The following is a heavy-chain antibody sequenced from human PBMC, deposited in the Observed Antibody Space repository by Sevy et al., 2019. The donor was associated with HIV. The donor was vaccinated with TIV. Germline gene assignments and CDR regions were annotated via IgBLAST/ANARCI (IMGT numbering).Heavy chain of an antibody. D-gene: IGHD6-19*01. Sequence: GGSLRLSCSASGFTFSSYAMHWVRQAPGKGLEYVSAISSNGGSTYYADSVKGRFTISRDNSKNTLYLQMSSLRAEDTAVYYCVKTSGRGWYAHTPFDHWGQGTLVTVSS. V-gene: IGHV3-64D*06. CDR2: ISSNGGST. CDR1: GFTFSSYA. J-gene: IGHJ4*02. CDR3: VKTSGRGWYAHTPFDH.